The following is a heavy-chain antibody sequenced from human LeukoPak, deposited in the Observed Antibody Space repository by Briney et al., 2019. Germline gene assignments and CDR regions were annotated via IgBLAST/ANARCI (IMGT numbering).Heavy chain of an antibody. CDR1: GVSISSYY. J-gene: IGHJ4*02. CDR3: ARRSTLENFFDY. D-gene: IGHD3-3*01. CDR2: IYYRGTT. Sequence: PSETLSLTCTVPGVSISSYYWGWLRQPPGMGLEWIGNIYYRGTTNYNPSLGSRVTLSVDTSNNQLSLKLTSLTAADSAVYYCARRSTLENFFDYWGLGTPVTVSS. V-gene: IGHV4-59*08.